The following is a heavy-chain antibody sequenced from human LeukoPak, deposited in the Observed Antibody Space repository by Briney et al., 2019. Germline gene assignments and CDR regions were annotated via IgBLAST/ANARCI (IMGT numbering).Heavy chain of an antibody. J-gene: IGHJ4*02. V-gene: IGHV4-39*07. D-gene: IGHD3-10*01. CDR3: ARVYGSGSYHFDY. CDR2: MYYSGST. Sequence: PSETLSLTCAVSGGSISSSIHYWAWIRQPPGKGLEWIGSMYYSGSTYYNPSIKSRVTISLDTSENQFSLKLTSVTAADTAVYYCARVYGSGSYHFDYWGQGTLVTVSS. CDR1: GGSISSSIHY.